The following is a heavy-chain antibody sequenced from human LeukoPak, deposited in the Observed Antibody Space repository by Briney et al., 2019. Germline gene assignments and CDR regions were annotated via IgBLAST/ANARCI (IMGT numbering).Heavy chain of an antibody. Sequence: GGSLRLSCAASVFTFSSYAIHWVRHAPGKGLEWGTTIWYEVSNRYYGDSVKGRFTISRDNFKSTVFLQMNSLRAEDTALYYCERGKGTHPYNWFDPWGQGTLVTVSS. CDR3: ERGKGTHPYNWFDP. V-gene: IGHV3-33*01. J-gene: IGHJ5*02. CDR1: VFTFSSYA. CDR2: IWYEVSNR.